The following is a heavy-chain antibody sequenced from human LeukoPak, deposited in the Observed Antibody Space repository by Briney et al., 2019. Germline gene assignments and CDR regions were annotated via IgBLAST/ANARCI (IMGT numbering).Heavy chain of an antibody. V-gene: IGHV4-38-2*01. D-gene: IGHD2-2*01. CDR2: IYHSGST. CDR1: GYSISSGYY. CDR3: ARPADQPAAIPYNAFDI. J-gene: IGHJ3*02. Sequence: SETLSLTCAVSGYSISSGYYWGWIGQPPGKGLEWIGSIYHSGSTYYNPSLKSRVTISIDTSKNQFSLKLSSVTAADTAVYYCARPADQPAAIPYNAFDIWGQGTMVTVSS.